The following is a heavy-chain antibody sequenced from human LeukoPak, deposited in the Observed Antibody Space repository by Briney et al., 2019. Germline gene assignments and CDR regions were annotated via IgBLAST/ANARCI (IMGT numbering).Heavy chain of an antibody. CDR1: GFIFRNYG. D-gene: IGHD6-19*01. CDR2: IWYDGSKK. Sequence: GGSLRLSCAASGFIFRNYGMHWVRQAPGKGLEWVAVIWYDGSKKYYADSVKGRLTISRDTSKNTLFLQMNGLRAEDTAVYYCARGLYSSGWYYNDYWGQGTLVTVSS. V-gene: IGHV3-33*01. J-gene: IGHJ4*02. CDR3: ARGLYSSGWYYNDY.